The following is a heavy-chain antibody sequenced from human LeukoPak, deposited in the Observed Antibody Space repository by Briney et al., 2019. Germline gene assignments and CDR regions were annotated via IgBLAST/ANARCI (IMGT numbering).Heavy chain of an antibody. CDR1: GYTFTSYD. V-gene: IGHV1-8*01. J-gene: IGHJ4*02. CDR2: MNPNSGNT. CDR3: ARGRGYDRTGYVYYFDF. Sequence: GASVKVSCKASGYTFTSYDINWVRQATGQGLEWMGWMNPNSGNTGHAQEFQGRVTMTRDTSMSTAYMELSSLRYEDTAVYYCARGRGYDRTGYVYYFDFWGQGTLVTVSS. D-gene: IGHD3-22*01.